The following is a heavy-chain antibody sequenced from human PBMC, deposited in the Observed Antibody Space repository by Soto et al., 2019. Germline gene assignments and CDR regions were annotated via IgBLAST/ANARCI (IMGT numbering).Heavy chain of an antibody. V-gene: IGHV4-59*01. Sequence: PSETLSLTCTVSGGSIRSSYWSWIRQPPGKGLEWIGYISDSGSTNYNPSLKGRFTISRDNSKNTLYLQMNSLRAEDTAVYYCAKWGGYYGPFDYWGQGTLVTVSS. J-gene: IGHJ4*02. CDR3: AKWGGYYGPFDY. CDR1: GGSIRSSY. D-gene: IGHD3-3*01. CDR2: ISDSGST.